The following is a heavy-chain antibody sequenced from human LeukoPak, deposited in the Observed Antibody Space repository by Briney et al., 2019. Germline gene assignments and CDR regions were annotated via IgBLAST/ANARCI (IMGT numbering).Heavy chain of an antibody. Sequence: GGSLRLSCAASGITFTSYGMHWVRQAPGKGLEWVAVVSNDGSSKFYANSVKGRFTISRDNSKTTLYLQMNSLRAEDTAVYYCAKGPDDSSGYYYGHFDYWGQGTLVTVSS. CDR2: VSNDGSSK. V-gene: IGHV3-30*18. D-gene: IGHD3-22*01. J-gene: IGHJ4*02. CDR3: AKGPDDSSGYYYGHFDY. CDR1: GITFTSYG.